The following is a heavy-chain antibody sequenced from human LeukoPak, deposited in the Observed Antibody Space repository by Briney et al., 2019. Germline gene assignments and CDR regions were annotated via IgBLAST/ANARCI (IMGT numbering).Heavy chain of an antibody. V-gene: IGHV1-8*01. J-gene: IGHJ4*02. CDR2: MNPNSGNT. CDR3: ARAGLTTVTTGELGYFDY. D-gene: IGHD4-17*01. CDR1: GYTFTSYD. Sequence: ASVKVSCKASGYTFTSYDINWVRQATGQGLEWMGWMNPNSGNTGYTQKFQGRVTMTRNTSISTAYMELSSLRSEDTAVYYCARAGLTTVTTGELGYFDYWGQGTLVTVSS.